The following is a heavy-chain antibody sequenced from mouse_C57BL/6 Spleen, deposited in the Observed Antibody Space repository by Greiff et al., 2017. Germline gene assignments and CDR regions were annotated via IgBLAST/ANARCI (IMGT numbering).Heavy chain of an antibody. CDR1: GYTFNDYE. Sequence: VQLQQSGAELVRPGASVTLSCKASGYTFNDYEMHWVKQTPVHGLEWIGSIDPETGGTAYNQKFKGKAILTADTSSSTAYMELRSLTSEDSAVYYDTSTVPYNGSSDWYCDVWGTGTTVTVSS. CDR3: TSTVPYNGSSDWYCDV. J-gene: IGHJ1*03. V-gene: IGHV1-15*01. D-gene: IGHD1-1*01. CDR2: IDPETGGT.